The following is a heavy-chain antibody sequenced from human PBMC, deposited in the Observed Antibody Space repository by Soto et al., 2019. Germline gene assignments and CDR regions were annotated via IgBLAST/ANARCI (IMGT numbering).Heavy chain of an antibody. CDR3: ARDASSGWYLDY. V-gene: IGHV3-53*01. CDR1: GFTVSSNY. J-gene: IGHJ4*02. CDR2: IYSGGST. Sequence: GGSLRLSCAASGFTVSSNYMSWVRQAPGKGLEWVSVIYSGGSTYYADSVKGRFTISRENSKNTRYLQMNSLRAEDTAVYYCARDASSGWYLDYWGQGTLVTVSS. D-gene: IGHD6-19*01.